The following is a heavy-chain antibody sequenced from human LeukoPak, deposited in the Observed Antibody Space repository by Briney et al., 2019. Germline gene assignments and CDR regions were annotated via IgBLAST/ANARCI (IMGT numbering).Heavy chain of an antibody. CDR1: GFTFSSYG. CDR3: ARDLLDGGYSADY. CDR2: ISYDGSNK. J-gene: IGHJ4*02. D-gene: IGHD1-26*01. V-gene: IGHV3-30*03. Sequence: GGSLRLSCAASGFTFSSYGMHWVRQAPGKGLEWVAVISYDGSNKYYADSEKGRFTISRDNSKNTLYLQMNSLRAEDTAVYYCARDLLDGGYSADYWGQGTLVTVSS.